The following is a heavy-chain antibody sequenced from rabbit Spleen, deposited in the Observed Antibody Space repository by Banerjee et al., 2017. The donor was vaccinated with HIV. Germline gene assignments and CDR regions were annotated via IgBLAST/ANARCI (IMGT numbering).Heavy chain of an antibody. CDR3: ARDPNGGGLDSHFL. D-gene: IGHD1-1*01. CDR1: GLDFSTSYW. Sequence: QEQLEESGGDLVKPEGSLTLTCTASGLDFSTSYWICWVRQAPGKGLEWIACIDVVGSGTTYYATWAKGRFTISKSSSTTVTLQMTSLTAANTATYFCARDPNGGGLDSHFLWGPGTLVTVS. V-gene: IGHV1S45*01. J-gene: IGHJ6*01. CDR2: IDVVGSGTT.